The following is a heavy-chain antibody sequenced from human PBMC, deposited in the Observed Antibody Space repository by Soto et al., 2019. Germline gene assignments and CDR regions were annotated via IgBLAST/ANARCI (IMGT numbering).Heavy chain of an antibody. CDR2: IYYSGST. CDR3: ARDSVKRVFDY. J-gene: IGHJ4*02. V-gene: IGHV4-30-4*01. Sequence: SETLSLTCTVSGGSISSGDYYWSWIRQPPGKGLEWIGYIYYSGSTYYNPSLKSRVTISVDTSKNQFSLKLSSVTAADTAVYYCARDSVKRVFDYWGQGTLVTVSS. CDR1: GGSISSGDYY. D-gene: IGHD3-10*01.